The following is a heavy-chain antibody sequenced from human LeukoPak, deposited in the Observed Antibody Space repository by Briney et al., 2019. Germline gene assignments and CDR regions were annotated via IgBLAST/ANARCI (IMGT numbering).Heavy chain of an antibody. CDR3: AREAAAGTGYNYYGMDV. CDR1: GFTFSSYW. CDR2: INSDGSST. J-gene: IGHJ6*02. D-gene: IGHD6-13*01. Sequence: GGSLRLSCAASGFTFSSYWMHWVRQAPGKGLVWVSRINSDGSSTSHADSVKGRFTISRDNAKNTLYLQMNSLRAEDTAVYYCAREAAAGTGYNYYGMDVWGQGTTVTVSS. V-gene: IGHV3-74*01.